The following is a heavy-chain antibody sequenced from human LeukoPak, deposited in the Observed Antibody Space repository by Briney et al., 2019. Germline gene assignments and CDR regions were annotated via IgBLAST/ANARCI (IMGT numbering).Heavy chain of an antibody. J-gene: IGHJ4*02. CDR1: GGTFSSYA. CDR3: ARENTRRFYYDSSRYYAFDY. V-gene: IGHV1-69*05. Sequence: ASVKVSCKASGGTFSSYAISWVRQAPGQGLEWMGGIIPIFGTANYAQKFQGRVTITTDESTSTAYMELSSLRSEDTAVYYCARENTRRFYYDSSRYYAFDYWGQGTLVTVSS. D-gene: IGHD3-22*01. CDR2: IIPIFGTA.